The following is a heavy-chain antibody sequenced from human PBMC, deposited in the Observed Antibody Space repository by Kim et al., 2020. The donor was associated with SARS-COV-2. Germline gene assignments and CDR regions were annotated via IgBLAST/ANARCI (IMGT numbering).Heavy chain of an antibody. CDR1: GGSISSGGYY. J-gene: IGHJ5*02. D-gene: IGHD3-16*02. Sequence: SETLSLTCTVSGGSISSGGYYWSWIRQHPGKGLEWIGYIYYSGSTYYNPSLKSRVTISVDTSKNQFSLKLSSVTAADTAVYYCARVRPADYRYLASWFDPWGQGTLVTVSS. CDR2: IYYSGST. V-gene: IGHV4-31*03. CDR3: ARVRPADYRYLASWFDP.